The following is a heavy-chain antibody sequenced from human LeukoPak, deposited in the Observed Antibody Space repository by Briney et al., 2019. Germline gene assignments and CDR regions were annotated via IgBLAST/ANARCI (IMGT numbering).Heavy chain of an antibody. Sequence: SETLSLTCTVSGGSISSYYWSWTGQPPGKGREWIGYIYYRGSPNYNPSLKSRVTISVDTSKNQFSLKLSSVTAADTAVYYCARTGYCSSASCYTASRPYYYYYMDVWGKGTTVTVSS. CDR1: GGSISSYY. J-gene: IGHJ6*03. V-gene: IGHV4-59*13. D-gene: IGHD2-2*02. CDR2: IYYRGSP. CDR3: ARTGYCSSASCYTASRPYYYYYMDV.